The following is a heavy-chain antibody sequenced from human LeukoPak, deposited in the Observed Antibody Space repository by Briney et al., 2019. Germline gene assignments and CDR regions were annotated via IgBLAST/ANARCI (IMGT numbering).Heavy chain of an antibody. J-gene: IGHJ4*02. V-gene: IGHV4-59*01. CDR3: ASRSSIWSGYQDTLYYFDS. CDR1: GGSISSYY. Sequence: PSETLSLTCTVSGGSISSYYWSWIRQPPGKRLEWVGHIYYSGSTNYNPPLKSRVTISVDTSKSQFSLKLSSVTAADTAVYYCASRSSIWSGYQDTLYYFDSWGQGTLVTVSS. CDR2: IYYSGST. D-gene: IGHD3-3*01.